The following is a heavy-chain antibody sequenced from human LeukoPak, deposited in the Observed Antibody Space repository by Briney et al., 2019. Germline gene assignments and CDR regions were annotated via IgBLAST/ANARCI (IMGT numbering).Heavy chain of an antibody. J-gene: IGHJ1*01. CDR2: IYSGGST. D-gene: IGHD1-26*01. V-gene: IGHV3-66*01. CDR3: ARKALRGEH. Sequence: GGSLRLSCAASGFTFSSYAMSWVRQAPGKGLEWVSVIYSGGSTYYTDSVKGRFTISRDNSKNTLYLQMSSLRAEDAAVYYCARKALRGEHWGQGTLVTVSS. CDR1: GFTFSSYA.